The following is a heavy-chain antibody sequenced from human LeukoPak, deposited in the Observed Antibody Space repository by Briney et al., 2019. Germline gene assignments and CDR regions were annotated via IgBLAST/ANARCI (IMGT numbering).Heavy chain of an antibody. CDR1: GGTFSSYA. Sequence: GSSVKVSCKASGGTFSSYAISWVRQAPGQGLEWMGGIIPIFGTANYAQKFQGRVTITADESTSTAYMELSSLRSEDTAVYYCARPSSSIAARPEWSGKPYYYYYYMDVWGKGTTVTVSS. J-gene: IGHJ6*03. CDR2: IIPIFGTA. CDR3: ARPSSSIAARPEWSGKPYYYYYYMDV. V-gene: IGHV1-69*01. D-gene: IGHD6-6*01.